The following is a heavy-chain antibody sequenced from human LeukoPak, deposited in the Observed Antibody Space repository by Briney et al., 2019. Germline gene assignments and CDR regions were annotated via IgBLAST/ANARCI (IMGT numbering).Heavy chain of an antibody. CDR1: GFSLSTRGVG. V-gene: IGHV2-5*02. Sequence: SGPTLVNPTQTLTLTCTFSGFSLSTRGVGVGWIRQPPGKALEWLALIYWDDDKRYSPSLKSRLTITKDTSKNQVVLTMTNMDPVDTATYFCAHRQGIEDYFDYWGQGTLVTVSS. D-gene: IGHD2/OR15-2a*01. J-gene: IGHJ4*02. CDR3: AHRQGIEDYFDY. CDR2: IYWDDDK.